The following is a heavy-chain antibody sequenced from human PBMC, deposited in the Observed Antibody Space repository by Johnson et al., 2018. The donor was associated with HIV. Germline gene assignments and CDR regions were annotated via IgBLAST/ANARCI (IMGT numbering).Heavy chain of an antibody. Sequence: VQLVESGGGLVQPGGSLRLSCTASGFTFSNYAMSWVRQAPGKGLEWVSFISGGEDDTYYADSVKGRFTISRDNSKTTLYLQMNSLRDEDTAVYYCAKDGGSYGGAFDIWGQGTMVTV. D-gene: IGHD1-26*01. CDR1: GFTFSNYA. CDR3: AKDGGSYGGAFDI. J-gene: IGHJ3*02. CDR2: ISGGEDDT. V-gene: IGHV3-23*04.